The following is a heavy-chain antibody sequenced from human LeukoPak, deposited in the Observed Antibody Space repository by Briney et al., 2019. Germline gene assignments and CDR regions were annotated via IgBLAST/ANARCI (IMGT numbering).Heavy chain of an antibody. CDR3: ARDGSGSYFEHYFDY. V-gene: IGHV4-39*07. J-gene: IGHJ4*02. CDR2: IYYSGST. Sequence: SETLSLTCTVSGGSISSSSYYWGWIRQPPGKGLEWIGSIYYSGSTYYNPSLKSRVTISVDTSKNQFSLKLSSVTAADTAVYYCARDGSGSYFEHYFDYWGQGTLVTVSS. CDR1: GGSISSSSYY. D-gene: IGHD3-10*01.